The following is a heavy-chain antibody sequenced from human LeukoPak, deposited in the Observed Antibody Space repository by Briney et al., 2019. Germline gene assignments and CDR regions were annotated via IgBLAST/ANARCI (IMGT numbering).Heavy chain of an antibody. D-gene: IGHD6-25*01. J-gene: IGHJ4*02. CDR3: AKGQRGPFDQ. CDR2: ISGSGGGT. Sequence: GGSLRLSCAASGFTFSSYALSSVRQAPGKGLEWVSGISGSGGGTYYADSAKGRFTISRDNSNNTLYLQMNSLRADDTAVYYCAKGQRGPFDQWGRGTLVTVSS. V-gene: IGHV3-23*01. CDR1: GFTFSSYA.